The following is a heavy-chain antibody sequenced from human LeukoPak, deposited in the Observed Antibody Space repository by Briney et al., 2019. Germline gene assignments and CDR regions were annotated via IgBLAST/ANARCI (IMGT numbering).Heavy chain of an antibody. Sequence: PSETLSLTCAVCGGSFSGYYWSWIRQPPGKGLEWIGEINHSGSTNYNPSLKSRVTISVDTSKNQFSLKLSSVTAADTAVYYCARGGRSGFYYFDYWGQGTLVTVSS. J-gene: IGHJ4*02. CDR3: ARGGRSGFYYFDY. D-gene: IGHD3-3*01. V-gene: IGHV4-34*01. CDR2: INHSGST. CDR1: GGSFSGYY.